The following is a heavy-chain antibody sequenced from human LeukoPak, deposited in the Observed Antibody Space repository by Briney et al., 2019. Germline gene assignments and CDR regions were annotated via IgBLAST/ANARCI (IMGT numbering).Heavy chain of an antibody. Sequence: PSETLPLTCAVYGGSFSGYYWSWIRQPPGKGLEWIGEINHSGSTNYNPSLKSRVTISVDTSKNQFSLKLSSVTAADTAVYYCARDKGEPRYAFDIWGQGTMVTVSS. D-gene: IGHD3-16*01. CDR2: INHSGST. CDR1: GGSFSGYY. V-gene: IGHV4-34*01. CDR3: ARDKGEPRYAFDI. J-gene: IGHJ3*02.